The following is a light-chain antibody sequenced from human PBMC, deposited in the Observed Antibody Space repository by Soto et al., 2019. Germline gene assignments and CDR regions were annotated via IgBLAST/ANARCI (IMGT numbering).Light chain of an antibody. CDR1: QGIRND. CDR2: AAS. J-gene: IGKJ4*01. CDR3: LQDYNYPLT. Sequence: AIQMTQSPSSLSASVGDRVTITCRASQGIRNDLGWYQQKPGKAPKFLIYAASSLESGVPSRFSGSGSGTDFTLTISSLQPEDFASYYCLQDYNYPLTFGGGTKVEIK. V-gene: IGKV1-6*01.